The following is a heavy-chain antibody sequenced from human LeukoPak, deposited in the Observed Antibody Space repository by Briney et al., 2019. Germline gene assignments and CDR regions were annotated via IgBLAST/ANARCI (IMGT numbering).Heavy chain of an antibody. V-gene: IGHV3-21*01. J-gene: IGHJ4*02. CDR2: ISGDSTYI. D-gene: IGHD1-1*01. CDR3: ARVSGRLERQSDLDY. Sequence: GGSLRLSCAASGFTFASYSMNWVRQAPGKGLEWVSSISGDSTYIYNAGSVKGRFTISRDNAQVSLYLQMISLRADDTAVDYCARVSGRLERQSDLDYWGQGTLVIVSS. CDR1: GFTFASYS.